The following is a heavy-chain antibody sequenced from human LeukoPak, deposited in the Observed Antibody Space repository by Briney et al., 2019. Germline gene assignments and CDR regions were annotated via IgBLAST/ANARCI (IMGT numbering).Heavy chain of an antibody. CDR1: GFFFSSYS. CDR3: ARDKDYAFDI. V-gene: IGHV3-48*01. J-gene: IGHJ3*02. CDR2: ISVRSSTI. Sequence: GGSLRLSCAASGFFFSSYSMNWVRQAPGKELEWVSHISVRSSTIDYADSVKGRFTISRDNARNSLYLQMNSLRAEDTAVYYCARDKDYAFDIWGQGTMVTVSS.